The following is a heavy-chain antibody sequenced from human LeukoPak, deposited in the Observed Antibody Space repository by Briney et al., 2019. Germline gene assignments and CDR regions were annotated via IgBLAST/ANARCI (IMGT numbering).Heavy chain of an antibody. CDR3: ARTYDYGGSDY. J-gene: IGHJ4*02. D-gene: IGHD4-23*01. V-gene: IGHV1-69*04. Sequence: GASVKVSCKASGGTFSSYAISWVRQAPGQGLEWMGRIIPIFGIANYAQKFQGRVTITADKSTSTAYMELSSLRSEDMAVYYCARTYDYGGSDYWGQGTLVTVSS. CDR2: IIPIFGIA. CDR1: GGTFSSYA.